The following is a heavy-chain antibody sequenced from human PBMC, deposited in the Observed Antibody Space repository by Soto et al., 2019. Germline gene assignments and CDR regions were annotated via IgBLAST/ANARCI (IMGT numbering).Heavy chain of an antibody. CDR2: IYYSGST. CDR3: GGDGGLGVGGVSGPSFTY. J-gene: IGHJ4*02. V-gene: IGHV4-31*03. Sequence: QVQLQESGPGLVKPSQTLSLTCTVSGGSISSGGYYWSWIRQHPGKGLEWIGYIYYSGSTYYTPSPRVRFTKPGATSKNTFSRRLSLVTAADTAVYYWGGDGGLGVGGVSGPSFTYWGQGTLVTVSS. D-gene: IGHD3-16*01. CDR1: GGSISSGGYY.